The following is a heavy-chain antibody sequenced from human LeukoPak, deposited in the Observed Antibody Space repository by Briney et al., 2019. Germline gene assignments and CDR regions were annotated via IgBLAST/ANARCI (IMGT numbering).Heavy chain of an antibody. CDR1: GFTLSSYD. CDR3: AKDRWLSLQLSFGGSGVED. J-gene: IGHJ4*02. Sequence: GGSLRLSCTASGFTLSSYDMSWVRQAPGKGLEWVSDISSSGGDTYYADSVKGRFTISRDNPKNTLYLQMDSLRAEDTGVYYCAKDRWLSLQLSFGGSGVEDWGKGALVTV. CDR2: ISSSGGDT. D-gene: IGHD5-24*01. V-gene: IGHV3-23*01.